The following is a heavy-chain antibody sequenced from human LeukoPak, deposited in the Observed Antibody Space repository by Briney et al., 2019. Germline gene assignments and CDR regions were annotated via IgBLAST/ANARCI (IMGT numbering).Heavy chain of an antibody. CDR1: GFTFSSYA. CDR3: AREPYHDGSGYLII. J-gene: IGHJ4*02. Sequence: GGSLRLSCAASGFTFSSYAMHWVRQAPGKGLEYVSAISSNGGSTYYANSVKGRFTISRDNSKNTLYLQMGSLRAEDMAVYYCAREPYHDGSGYLIIWGQGTLVTVSS. CDR2: ISSNGGST. V-gene: IGHV3-64*01. D-gene: IGHD3-22*01.